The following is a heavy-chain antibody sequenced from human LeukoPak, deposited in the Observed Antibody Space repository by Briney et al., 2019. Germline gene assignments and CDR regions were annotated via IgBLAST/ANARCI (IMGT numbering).Heavy chain of an antibody. CDR1: GFTFSSYS. J-gene: IGHJ4*02. V-gene: IGHV3-21*01. Sequence: PGGSLRLSCAASGFTFSSYSMNWVRHAPGKGLEWVSSISSRSSYIYYADSVKGRFTISRDNAKNSLYLQMNSLRAEDTAVYYCARVQYYDILTGYFDYWREGTLVTVPS. CDR3: ARVQYYDILTGYFDY. D-gene: IGHD3-9*01. CDR2: ISSRSSYI.